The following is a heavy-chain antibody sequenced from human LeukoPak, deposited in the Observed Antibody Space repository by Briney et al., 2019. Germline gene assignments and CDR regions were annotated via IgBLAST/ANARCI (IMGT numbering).Heavy chain of an antibody. D-gene: IGHD6-13*01. CDR1: GFTFSSYA. V-gene: IGHV3-33*08. CDR2: IWYDGSNK. J-gene: IGHJ5*02. Sequence: GGSLRLSCAASGFTFSSYAMSWVRQAPGKGLEWVAVIWYDGSNKYYADSVKGRFTISRDNSKNTLYLQMNSLRAEDTAVYYCAREDFSSSHNWFDPWGQGTLVTVSS. CDR3: AREDFSSSHNWFDP.